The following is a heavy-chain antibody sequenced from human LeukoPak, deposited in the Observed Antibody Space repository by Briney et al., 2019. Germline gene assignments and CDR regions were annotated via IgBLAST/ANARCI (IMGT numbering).Heavy chain of an antibody. CDR1: GGTFSSYA. CDR3: ARNLNYDFWSGYRNWFDP. V-gene: IGHV1-69*05. J-gene: IGHJ5*02. CDR2: IIPIFGTA. D-gene: IGHD3-3*01. Sequence: SVKVSCKASGGTFSSYAISWVRQAPGQGLEWMGGIIPIFGTANYAQKFQGRVTITTDESTSTAYMELSSLRSEDTAVYYCARNLNYDFWSGYRNWFDPWGQGTLVTVSS.